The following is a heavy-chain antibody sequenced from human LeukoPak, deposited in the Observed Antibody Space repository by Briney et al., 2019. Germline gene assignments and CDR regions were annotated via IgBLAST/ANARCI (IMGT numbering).Heavy chain of an antibody. Sequence: GGSLRLSCAASGFTFSSYGMHWVRQAPGKGLEWVAVISYNGNNKYYADSVEGRFTISRDNFKNTLYLQMNSLRAEDTAVYYCAKGLGKYYDFWSGYYPEGLFDYWGQGTLVTVSS. CDR3: AKGLGKYYDFWSGYYPEGLFDY. J-gene: IGHJ4*02. CDR1: GFTFSSYG. D-gene: IGHD3-3*01. V-gene: IGHV3-30*18. CDR2: ISYNGNNK.